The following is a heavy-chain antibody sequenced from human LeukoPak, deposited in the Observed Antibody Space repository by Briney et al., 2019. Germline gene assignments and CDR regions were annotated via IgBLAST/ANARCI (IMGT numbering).Heavy chain of an antibody. Sequence: PSETLSLTCTVSGGSISSYYWSWIRQPPGKGLEWIGYIYYSGSTNYNPSLKSRVTISVDTSKNQFSLKLSSVTAADTAVYYCARGRLVVPAAYYYYYYGMDVWGQGTTDTVSS. CDR3: ARGRLVVPAAYYYYYYGMDV. D-gene: IGHD2-2*01. V-gene: IGHV4-59*01. CDR2: IYYSGST. J-gene: IGHJ6*02. CDR1: GGSISSYY.